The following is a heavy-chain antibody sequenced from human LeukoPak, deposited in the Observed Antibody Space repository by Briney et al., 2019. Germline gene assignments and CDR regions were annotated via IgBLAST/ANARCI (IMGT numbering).Heavy chain of an antibody. CDR3: ARHLSGVTGYTYGRGIDY. D-gene: IGHD5-18*01. J-gene: IGHJ4*02. Sequence: PGGSLRLSCAASGFTFSSYWMSWVRQAPAKGLELEANIKKDESEKYSVDSVKGRFTISRDNAKKSLYLQMNSLRAEDMAVYYCARHLSGVTGYTYGRGIDYWGQGTLVTVSS. V-gene: IGHV3-7*01. CDR2: IKKDESEK. CDR1: GFTFSSYW.